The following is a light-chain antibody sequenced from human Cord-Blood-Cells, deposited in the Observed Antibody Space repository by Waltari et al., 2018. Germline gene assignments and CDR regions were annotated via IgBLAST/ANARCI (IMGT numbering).Light chain of an antibody. V-gene: IGKV3-11*01. CDR1: QSFSSY. CDR2: DAS. J-gene: IGKJ2*01. CDR3: QQRSNWPPYT. Sequence: EIVLTQSPATLSLSPGERATLSCRASQSFSSYLSWYQQKPGQAPRPLIYDASNRATGIPARFSGSGSGTDCTLTISSLEPEDFAVYYCQQRSNWPPYTFGQGTKLEIK.